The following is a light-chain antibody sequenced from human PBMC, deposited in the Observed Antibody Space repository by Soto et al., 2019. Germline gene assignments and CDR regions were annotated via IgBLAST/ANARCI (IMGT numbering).Light chain of an antibody. Sequence: EIVLTQSPGTLSLSPGERATLSCRASQSVRNSYLAWYQQKPGQAPRLLIYGASGRATGIPDRFSGSGSGTDFTLTISRLEPEDXXXXXXXQYXSSPYTFGQGTKLEI. J-gene: IGKJ2*01. CDR2: GAS. CDR3: XQYXSSPYT. V-gene: IGKV3-20*01. CDR1: QSVRNSY.